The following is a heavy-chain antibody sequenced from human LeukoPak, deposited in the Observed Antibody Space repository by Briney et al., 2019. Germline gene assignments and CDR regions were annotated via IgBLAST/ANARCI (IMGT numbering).Heavy chain of an antibody. CDR2: INPNSGGT. Sequence: GASGKVSCKASGYTFTGYYMHWVRQAPGQGLEWMGWINPNSGGTNYAQKFQGRVTMTRDTSISTAYMELSRLRSDDTAVYYCAREEVVVVPAAAYFDYWGQGTLVTVSS. D-gene: IGHD2-2*01. CDR3: AREEVVVVPAAAYFDY. V-gene: IGHV1-2*02. CDR1: GYTFTGYY. J-gene: IGHJ4*02.